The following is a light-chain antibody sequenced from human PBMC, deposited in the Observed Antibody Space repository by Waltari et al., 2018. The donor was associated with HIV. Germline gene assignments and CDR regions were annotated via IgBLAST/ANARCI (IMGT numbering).Light chain of an antibody. V-gene: IGLV1-51*01. CDR2: DNN. CDR1: TSNVGNHY. J-gene: IGLJ3*02. CDR3: GTWDSSVSAGV. Sequence: QSVLTQPPSVSAAPGQKVTIPCSGSTSNVGNHYVSWYQQFPETAPKLIIYDNNKRPSGIPDRFSGSKSGTSATLTITGLQTGDEADYYCGTWDSSVSAGVFGGGSKLTVL.